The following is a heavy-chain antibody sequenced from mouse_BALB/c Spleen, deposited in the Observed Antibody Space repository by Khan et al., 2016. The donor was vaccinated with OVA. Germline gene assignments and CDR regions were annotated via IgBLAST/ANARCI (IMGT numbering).Heavy chain of an antibody. J-gene: IGHJ2*01. V-gene: IGHV5-6-3*01. CDR3: SRDGYYETYFDY. D-gene: IGHD2-3*01. Sequence: EVELVESGGGLVQPGGSLKLSCAASGFTFSNYGMSWVRQTPDKRLELVATINSNGGSTYYPDSVKGRFTISRDNGQNTLFLQMSSLRSEDTGIYYCSRDGYYETYFDYWGQGTTLTVSS. CDR1: GFTFSNYG. CDR2: INSNGGST.